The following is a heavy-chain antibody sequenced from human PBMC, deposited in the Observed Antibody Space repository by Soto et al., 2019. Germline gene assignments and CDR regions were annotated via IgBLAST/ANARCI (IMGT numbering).Heavy chain of an antibody. D-gene: IGHD3-16*01. Sequence: EVQLLESGGGLVQPGGSLRLSCAASGFAFNSYDMTWVRQAPGKGLEWVSTISKSGATPYYADSVRGRFTISRDNSKNTLHLQKSSLRAEDTALYYCAKNQWGNVFDIWGQGTMLTVSS. V-gene: IGHV3-23*01. CDR2: ISKSGATP. CDR3: AKNQWGNVFDI. CDR1: GFAFNSYD. J-gene: IGHJ3*02.